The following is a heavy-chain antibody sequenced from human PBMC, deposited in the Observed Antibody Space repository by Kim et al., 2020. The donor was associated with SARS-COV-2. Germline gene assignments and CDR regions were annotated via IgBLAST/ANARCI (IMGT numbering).Heavy chain of an antibody. CDR3: ASELRYFDWLLRPYY. J-gene: IGHJ4*02. Sequence: SETLSLTCTVSGGSISSSSYYWGWIRQPTGKGLEWIGSIYYSGSTYYNPSLKSRVTISVDTSKNQFSLKLSSVTAADTAVYYCASELRYFDWLLRPYYWGQGTLVTVSS. V-gene: IGHV4-39*01. D-gene: IGHD3-9*01. CDR1: GGSISSSSYY. CDR2: IYYSGST.